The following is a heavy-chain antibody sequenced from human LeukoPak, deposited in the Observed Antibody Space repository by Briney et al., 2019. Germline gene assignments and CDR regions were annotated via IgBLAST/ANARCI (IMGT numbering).Heavy chain of an antibody. Sequence: GGSLRLSCAASGSTFSGYSMNWVRQAPGKDLEWVSSISSSTNYIYYADSVKGRFTISRDNAKNSLYLQMKSLRAEDTAVYYCARDREDSGVFDYWGQGTLVTVSS. CDR1: GSTFSGYS. CDR2: ISSSTNYI. J-gene: IGHJ4*02. D-gene: IGHD2-15*01. CDR3: ARDREDSGVFDY. V-gene: IGHV3-21*01.